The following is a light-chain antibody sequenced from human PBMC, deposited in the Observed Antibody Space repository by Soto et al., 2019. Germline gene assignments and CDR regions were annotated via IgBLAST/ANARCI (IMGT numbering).Light chain of an antibody. CDR2: DAS. V-gene: IGKV1-5*01. CDR3: QQYQSYSKT. Sequence: DIKMTQSPSTLSASVGDRVTITCRASHIISSFLAWYQQKPGKAPKVLIYDASSLESGVPSRFSGSRFGTEFTLTITRLQPDDFATYYCQQYQSYSKTFGQGTKVDI. J-gene: IGKJ1*01. CDR1: HIISSF.